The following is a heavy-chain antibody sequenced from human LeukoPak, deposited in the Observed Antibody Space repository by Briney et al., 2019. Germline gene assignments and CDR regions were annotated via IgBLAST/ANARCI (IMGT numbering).Heavy chain of an antibody. Sequence: GASVTVSCKASGGTFNIYAISWVRQAPGQGLEWMGGFIPISRTTNYAQKFQGRVTITADKSTRTAYMELSSLRSDNTAVYYCARVDYRYIVGATGFGYWGQGTLVTVSS. J-gene: IGHJ4*02. V-gene: IGHV1-69*06. D-gene: IGHD1-26*01. CDR1: GGTFNIYA. CDR2: FIPISRTT. CDR3: ARVDYRYIVGATGFGY.